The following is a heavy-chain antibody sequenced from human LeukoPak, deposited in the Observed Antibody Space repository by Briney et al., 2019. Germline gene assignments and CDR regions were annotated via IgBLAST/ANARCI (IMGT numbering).Heavy chain of an antibody. J-gene: IGHJ6*02. D-gene: IGHD6-19*01. Sequence: GGSLRLSCAASGVTFSSYEMNWGCNAPGQGLERVSYISSSGSTIYYADSVKGRFTITRHDAKNSVYLQMNCLRAEDTAVYDCAGGIAVAGTMHYYYGMEVWGQGTTVTVSS. CDR3: AGGIAVAGTMHYYYGMEV. CDR2: ISSSGSTI. CDR1: GVTFSSYE. V-gene: IGHV3-48*03.